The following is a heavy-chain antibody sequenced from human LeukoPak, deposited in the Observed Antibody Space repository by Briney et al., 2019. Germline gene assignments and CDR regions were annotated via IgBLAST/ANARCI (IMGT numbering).Heavy chain of an antibody. Sequence: ASVKVSCKASGNTFTAYYMFWVRQDPGQGLEWMGWINPNNGGTNYAPKFQGRVTMTRDTSISTAYMELSSLRSDDTAVYFCATYYSDTSARDWGQGTLVTVSS. J-gene: IGHJ4*02. V-gene: IGHV1-2*02. CDR3: ATYYSDTSARD. D-gene: IGHD3-22*01. CDR2: INPNNGGT. CDR1: GNTFTAYY.